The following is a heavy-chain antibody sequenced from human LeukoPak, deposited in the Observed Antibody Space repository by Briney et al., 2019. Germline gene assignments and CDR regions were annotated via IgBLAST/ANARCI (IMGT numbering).Heavy chain of an antibody. Sequence: GGSLRLSCAASGFTFSDAWMSWVRQAPGKGLEWVGRIKSKSDGGATDYAAPVKGRFSISRDDSKNMLYVQLNSLKTEDTAAYYCSTASGMVRGSVYWGQGTLVTVSS. CDR3: STASGMVRGSVY. D-gene: IGHD3-10*01. V-gene: IGHV3-15*01. CDR1: GFTFSDAW. CDR2: IKSKSDGGAT. J-gene: IGHJ4*02.